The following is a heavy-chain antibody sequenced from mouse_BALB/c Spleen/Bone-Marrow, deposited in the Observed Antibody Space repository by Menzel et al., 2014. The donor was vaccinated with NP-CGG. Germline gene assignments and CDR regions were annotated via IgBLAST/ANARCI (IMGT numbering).Heavy chain of an antibody. Sequence: VQLQQPGPELVKPGASVKISCKASGYTFTDYNIHWVKQSHGKSLEWIGYIYPFNGVIAFNQKFKSKATLTLDISSSTAYMELRSLTSEGSAVYYCAREPNSYWFFDAWGAGTTVTVSS. CDR1: GYTFTDYN. CDR3: AREPNSYWFFDA. V-gene: IGHV1S29*02. CDR2: IYPFNGVI. J-gene: IGHJ1*01. D-gene: IGHD4-1*01.